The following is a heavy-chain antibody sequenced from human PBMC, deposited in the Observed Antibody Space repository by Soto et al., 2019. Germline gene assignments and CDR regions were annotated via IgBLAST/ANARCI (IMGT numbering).Heavy chain of an antibody. CDR3: ARDLEGVVVLAAMSRLSDYYMDV. J-gene: IGHJ6*03. Sequence: EVQLVESGGGLVQPGGSLRLSCAASGFTFSSYWMSWVRQAPGKGLEWVANIKQDGSEKYYVDSVKGRFTISRDNAKNSLYLQMNSLRAEDTAVYYCARDLEGVVVLAAMSRLSDYYMDVWGKGTTVTVSS. CDR2: IKQDGSEK. D-gene: IGHD2-2*01. V-gene: IGHV3-7*01. CDR1: GFTFSSYW.